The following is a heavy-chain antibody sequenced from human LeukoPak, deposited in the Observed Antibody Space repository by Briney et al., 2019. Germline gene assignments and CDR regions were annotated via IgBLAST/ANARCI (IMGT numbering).Heavy chain of an antibody. Sequence: KPSQTLSLTCTVSGGSISSYYWSWIRQPPGKGLEWIGYIYYSGSTNYNPSLKSRVTISVDTSKNQFSLKLSSVTAADTAVYYCARGGSMYSGYDPRFDYWGQGTLVTVSS. CDR2: IYYSGST. J-gene: IGHJ4*02. CDR3: ARGGSMYSGYDPRFDY. V-gene: IGHV4-59*01. D-gene: IGHD5-12*01. CDR1: GGSISSYY.